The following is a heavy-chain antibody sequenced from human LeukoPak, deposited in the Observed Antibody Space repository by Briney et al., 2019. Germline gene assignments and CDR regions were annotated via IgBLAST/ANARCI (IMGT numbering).Heavy chain of an antibody. D-gene: IGHD1-26*01. J-gene: IGHJ4*02. CDR1: GYTLTELS. CDR3: ATTPAGSYYYFDY. V-gene: IGHV1-24*01. Sequence: ASVKVSCKVSGYTLTELSMHWVRQAPGKGLEWMGGFDPEGGETIYAQKFQGRVTMTEDTSTDTAYMELSSLRSEDTAVYYCATTPAGSYYYFDYWGQGTLVTVSS. CDR2: FDPEGGET.